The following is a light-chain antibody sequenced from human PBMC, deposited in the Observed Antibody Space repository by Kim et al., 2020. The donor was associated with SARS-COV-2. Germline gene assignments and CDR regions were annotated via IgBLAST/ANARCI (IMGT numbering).Light chain of an antibody. CDR2: LGF. CDR3: MQTVQIPNT. CDR1: QSLLHSNGYTY. V-gene: IGKV2-28*01. Sequence: EPASISCRSSQSLLHSNGYTYFNWYLQKPGQSPQLLIYLGFDRASGVPDRFSGSGSGTEFTLKISRVEAEDVGIYYCMQTVQIPNTFGQGTKLEIK. J-gene: IGKJ2*01.